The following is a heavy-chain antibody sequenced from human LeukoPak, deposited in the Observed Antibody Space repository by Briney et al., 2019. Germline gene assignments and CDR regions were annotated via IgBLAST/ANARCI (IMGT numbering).Heavy chain of an antibody. D-gene: IGHD3-10*01. CDR2: INHSGST. V-gene: IGHV4-34*01. Sequence: PSETLSLTCAVYGGSFSGYYWSWIRQPPGKGLEWIGEINHSGSTNYNPSLKSRVTISVDTSKNQFSLKLSSVTAADTAVYYCARQTYGSGSYLIDYWGQGTLVTVSS. CDR1: GGSFSGYY. J-gene: IGHJ4*02. CDR3: ARQTYGSGSYLIDY.